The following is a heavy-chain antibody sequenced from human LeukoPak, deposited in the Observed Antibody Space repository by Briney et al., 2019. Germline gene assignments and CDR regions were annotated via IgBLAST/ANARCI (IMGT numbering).Heavy chain of an antibody. CDR1: GYTFTSYG. CDR2: ISAYNGNT. CDR3: ARDLEPAYYDFWSGYVPEYFQH. Sequence: ASVKVSCKASGYTFTSYGISWVRQAPGQGLEWMGWISAYNGNTNYAKKLQGRVTMTTDTSTSTAYMELRSLRSDDTAVYYCARDLEPAYYDFWSGYVPEYFQHWGQGTLVTVSS. V-gene: IGHV1-18*01. J-gene: IGHJ1*01. D-gene: IGHD3-3*01.